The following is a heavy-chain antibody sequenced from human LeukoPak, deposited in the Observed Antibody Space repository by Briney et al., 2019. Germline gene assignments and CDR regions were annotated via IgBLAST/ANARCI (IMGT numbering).Heavy chain of an antibody. V-gene: IGHV3-7*01. CDR1: GFTFSSYW. CDR2: IKQDGSEK. D-gene: IGHD5-12*01. J-gene: IGHJ4*02. Sequence: GGSLRLSCAASGFTFSSYWMSWVRQAPGKGLEWVANIKQDGSEKYYVDSVKGRFTISRDNAKNSLYLQMNSLRAEDTAVYYCARAGGFGIVATILDYWGQGTLVTVSS. CDR3: ARAGGFGIVATILDY.